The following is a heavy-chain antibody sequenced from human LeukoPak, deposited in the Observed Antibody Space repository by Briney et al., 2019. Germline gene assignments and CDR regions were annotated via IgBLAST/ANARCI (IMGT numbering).Heavy chain of an antibody. V-gene: IGHV1-46*01. D-gene: IGHD6-13*01. CDR2: VNPYSGTR. CDR1: GYGFTFSS. CDR3: ARDHTGGGSSWSDNWFDP. Sequence: ASVNVRFKGAGYGFTFSSYHMDRLAPGQGIEWMGIVNPYSGTRTYAQKVQGRVTMTRDTSTSTDYMELSRLRSEDTAVYYCARDHTGGGSSWSDNWFDPWGQGTLVTVSS. J-gene: IGHJ5*02.